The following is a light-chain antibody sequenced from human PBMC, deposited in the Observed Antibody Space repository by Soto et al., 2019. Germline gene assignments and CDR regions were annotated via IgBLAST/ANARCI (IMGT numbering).Light chain of an antibody. J-gene: IGKJ1*01. Sequence: EIVMTQSPATLSVSSGEGITLSCRASQSVKNHLAWYQHKPGQSPRLLIYDASTRATGVPARFSAGGSGTEFTLVISSLQSKDAAVYFCQEYNARPPGTFGQGTKVESK. V-gene: IGKV3D-15*01. CDR2: DAS. CDR3: QEYNARPPGT. CDR1: QSVKNH.